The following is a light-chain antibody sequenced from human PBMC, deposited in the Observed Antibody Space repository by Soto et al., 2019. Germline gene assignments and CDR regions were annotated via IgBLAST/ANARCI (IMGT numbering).Light chain of an antibody. CDR3: QSYDSSLSAWV. J-gene: IGLJ2*01. Sequence: QSVLTQPPSVSGAPGQRVTISCTGSSSNIGAGYDVHWYQQLPGTAPKLLIYGNSNRPSGVPDRFSVSKSGTSASLAITGLQAEDEADYYCQSYDSSLSAWVFGGGTKVTVL. CDR1: SSNIGAGYD. CDR2: GNS. V-gene: IGLV1-40*01.